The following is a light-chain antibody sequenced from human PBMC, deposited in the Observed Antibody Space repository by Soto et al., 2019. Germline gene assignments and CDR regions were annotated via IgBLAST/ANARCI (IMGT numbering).Light chain of an antibody. CDR3: QTWASSIVV. V-gene: IGLV3-1*01. J-gene: IGLJ2*01. Sequence: SYELTQPPSVSVSPGQTASITCSGDKLGHKYVSWYQQKPGQSPIQVIYQDSKRPSGIPERVSGSNSGSTATLTISETQAMDEADYYCQTWASSIVVFGGGTKVTVL. CDR1: KLGHKY. CDR2: QDS.